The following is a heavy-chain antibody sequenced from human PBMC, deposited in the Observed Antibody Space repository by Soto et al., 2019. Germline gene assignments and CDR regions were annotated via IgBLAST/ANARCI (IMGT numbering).Heavy chain of an antibody. CDR1: GGSISSSSYY. Sequence: SETLSLTCTVSGGSISSSSYYWGWIRQPPGKGLEWIGSIYYSGSTYYNPSLKSRVTMTRDTSTSTVYMELSSLRSEDTAVYYCARDPTRPRYDFWSGFHPYGMDVWGQGTTVTVSS. CDR3: ARDPTRPRYDFWSGFHPYGMDV. D-gene: IGHD3-3*01. CDR2: IYYSGST. J-gene: IGHJ6*02. V-gene: IGHV4-39*07.